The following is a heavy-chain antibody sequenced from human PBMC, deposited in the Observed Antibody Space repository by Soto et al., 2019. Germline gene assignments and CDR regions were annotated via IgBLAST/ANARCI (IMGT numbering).Heavy chain of an antibody. V-gene: IGHV4-4*02. Sequence: PSETLSLTCAVSGGSISSSNWWSWVRHPPGKGLEWIGEIYHSGSTNYNPSLKSRVTISVDKSKNQFSLKLSSVTAADTAVYYCARAPRIAVAGAFDPWGQGTLVTVSS. CDR2: IYHSGST. CDR3: ARAPRIAVAGAFDP. CDR1: GGSISSSNW. D-gene: IGHD6-19*01. J-gene: IGHJ5*02.